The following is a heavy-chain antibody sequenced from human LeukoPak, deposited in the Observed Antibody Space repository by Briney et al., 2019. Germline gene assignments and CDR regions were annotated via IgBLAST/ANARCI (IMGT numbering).Heavy chain of an antibody. V-gene: IGHV3-9*03. CDR3: AKGHSSGYFAAFDI. Sequence: GGSLRLSCAASGFTFDDYAMYWVRQAPGKGLEWASGISWNSGRTAYADSVKGRFTISRDNAKNSLYLQMNSLRAEDMAFYYCAKGHSSGYFAAFDIWGQGTMVTVSS. CDR1: GFTFDDYA. CDR2: ISWNSGRT. D-gene: IGHD3-22*01. J-gene: IGHJ3*02.